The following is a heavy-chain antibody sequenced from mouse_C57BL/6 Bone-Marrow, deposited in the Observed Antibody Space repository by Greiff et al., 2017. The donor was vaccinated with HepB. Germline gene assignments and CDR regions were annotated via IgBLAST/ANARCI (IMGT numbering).Heavy chain of an antibody. D-gene: IGHD1-1*01. Sequence: VQLQESGAELVRPGASVTLSCKASGYTFTDYEMHWVKQTPVHGLEWIGAIDPETGGTAYNQKFKGKAILTADKSSSTAYMKLRSLTSEDSAVYYCTRDHCYGSSWFAYWGQGTLVTVSA. CDR2: IDPETGGT. V-gene: IGHV1-15*01. CDR3: TRDHCYGSSWFAY. CDR1: GYTFTDYE. J-gene: IGHJ3*01.